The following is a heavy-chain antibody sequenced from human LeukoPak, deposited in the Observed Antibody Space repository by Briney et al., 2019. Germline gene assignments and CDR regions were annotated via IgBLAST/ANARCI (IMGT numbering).Heavy chain of an antibody. CDR2: ISESGGYT. Sequence: GGSLRLSCAASGFTFSNYAMSWVRQAPGKGLECVSVISESGGYTSYADSVKGRFTISRDNSKNTLYLQMNSLRAEDTAVYYCARGYSSSSWSLFDYWGQGTLVTVSS. D-gene: IGHD6-6*01. J-gene: IGHJ4*02. CDR3: ARGYSSSSWSLFDY. V-gene: IGHV3-23*01. CDR1: GFTFSNYA.